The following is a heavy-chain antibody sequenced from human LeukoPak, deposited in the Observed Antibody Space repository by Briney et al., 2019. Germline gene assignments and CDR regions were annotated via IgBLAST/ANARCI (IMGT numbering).Heavy chain of an antibody. D-gene: IGHD4-11*01. CDR1: GYTFTSYD. J-gene: IGHJ6*03. CDR3: ARAYGPDSNYYYYYYMDV. Sequence: GASVKVSCKASGYTFTSYDINWVRQATGQGLEWMGWMNPNSGNTGYAQKFQGRVTMTRNTSISTAYMELSSLRSEDTAVYYCARAYGPDSNYYYYYYMDVWAKGPRSPSP. V-gene: IGHV1-8*01. CDR2: MNPNSGNT.